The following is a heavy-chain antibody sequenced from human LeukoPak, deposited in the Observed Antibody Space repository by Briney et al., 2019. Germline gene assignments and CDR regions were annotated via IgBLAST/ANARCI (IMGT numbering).Heavy chain of an antibody. D-gene: IGHD2-2*01. V-gene: IGHV1-2*04. CDR1: GYTFTDYY. CDR2: INPNSGGT. CDR3: ARANFLYCSSTSCLFDY. Sequence: ASVKVSCKASGYTFTDYYMHWVRLAPGQGLEWMGWINPNSGGTNYVQKFQGWVTMTRDTSINTAYMELSRLTSDDTAVYYCARANFLYCSSTSCLFDYWGQGTLDTVSS. J-gene: IGHJ4*02.